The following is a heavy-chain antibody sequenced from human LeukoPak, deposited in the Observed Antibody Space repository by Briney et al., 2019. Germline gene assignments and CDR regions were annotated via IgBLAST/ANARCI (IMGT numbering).Heavy chain of an antibody. CDR2: INHSGST. V-gene: IGHV4-34*01. Sequence: PSETLSLTCAVYGGSFSGYYWSWICQPPGKGLEWIGEINHSGSTNYNPSLKSRVTISVDTSKNQFSLKLTSVTAADTAVYYCARHHSTSIYWGQGTLVTVAS. D-gene: IGHD6-6*01. CDR3: ARHHSTSIY. CDR1: GGSFSGYY. J-gene: IGHJ4*02.